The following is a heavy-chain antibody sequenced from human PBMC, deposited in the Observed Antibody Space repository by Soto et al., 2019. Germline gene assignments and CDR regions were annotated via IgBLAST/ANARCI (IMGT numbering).Heavy chain of an antibody. D-gene: IGHD6-13*01. Sequence: QITLKESGPTLGKPTQTLTQTCTFYGFSLSTSGVGVGWIRQPPGKALEWLALIYWNDYKRYSPSLKSRLTLTKDTTKNQVVLTMTNMDPVDTATYYCAHSSGYSSSWYPPGSYFDYWGQGNLVTVSS. CDR2: IYWNDYK. J-gene: IGHJ4*02. V-gene: IGHV2-5*01. CDR3: AHSSGYSSSWYPPGSYFDY. CDR1: GFSLSTSGVG.